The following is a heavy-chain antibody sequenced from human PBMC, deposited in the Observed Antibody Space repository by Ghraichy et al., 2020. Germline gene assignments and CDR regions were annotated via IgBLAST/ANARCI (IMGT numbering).Heavy chain of an antibody. Sequence: GESLNISCKGSGYSFTNYWIGWVRQMPGKGLEWMGIIYSGDSDTKYSPSFQGQVTLSVDKSITTAYLQWSSLKASDTAIYYCARHGLSDDVWGSYRGDDYYYGMDVWGQGTTVTVSS. CDR3: ARHGLSDDVWGSYRGDDYYYGMDV. CDR1: GYSFTNYW. J-gene: IGHJ6*02. CDR2: IYSGDSDT. V-gene: IGHV5-51*01. D-gene: IGHD3-16*02.